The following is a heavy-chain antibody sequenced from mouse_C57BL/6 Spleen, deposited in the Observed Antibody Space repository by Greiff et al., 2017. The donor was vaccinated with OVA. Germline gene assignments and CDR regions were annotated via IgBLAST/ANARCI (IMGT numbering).Heavy chain of an antibody. Sequence: DVMLVESGGGLVKPGGSLKLSCAASGFTFSDYGMHWVRQAPEKGLEWVAYISSGSSTIYYADTVKGRFTISRDNAKNTLFLQMTSLRSEDTAMYYCASQGSLRGSSYDWYFDVWGTGTTVTVSS. CDR1: GFTFSDYG. D-gene: IGHD1-1*01. V-gene: IGHV5-17*01. CDR3: ASQGSLRGSSYDWYFDV. J-gene: IGHJ1*03. CDR2: ISSGSSTI.